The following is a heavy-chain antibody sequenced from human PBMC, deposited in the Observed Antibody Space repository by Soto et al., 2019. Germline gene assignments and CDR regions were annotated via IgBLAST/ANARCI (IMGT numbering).Heavy chain of an antibody. CDR1: GYTFTSYD. V-gene: IGHV1-8*01. J-gene: IGHJ5*02. CDR3: SSGLTEYSSSSDWFDP. CDR2: MNPNSGNT. D-gene: IGHD6-6*01. Sequence: QVQLVQSGAEVKKPGASVKVSCKASGYTFTSYDINWVRQATGQGLEWMGWMNPNSGNTGYAQKFQGRVTMTRNTSISTADMELSSLISEDTAVYYCSSGLTEYSSSSDWFDPWGQGTLVTVAS.